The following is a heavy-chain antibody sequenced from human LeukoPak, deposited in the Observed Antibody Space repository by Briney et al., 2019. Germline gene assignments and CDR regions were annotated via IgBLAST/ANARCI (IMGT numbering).Heavy chain of an antibody. D-gene: IGHD3-22*01. CDR3: ARHYDISRYYYSFDY. CDR2: VYYGGST. CDR1: GGSISSNDYY. Sequence: AETLSLTCTVSGGSISSNDYYWGWIRQPPGKGLEWIGSVYYGGSTYYNPSLKRGVTIYADASKNQFSLKLTSVTAADTAVYFCARHYDISRYYYSFDYWGQGTLVTVSS. J-gene: IGHJ4*02. V-gene: IGHV4-39*01.